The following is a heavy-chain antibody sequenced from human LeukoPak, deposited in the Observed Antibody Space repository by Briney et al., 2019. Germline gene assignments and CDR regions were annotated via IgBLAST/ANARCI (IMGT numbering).Heavy chain of an antibody. J-gene: IGHJ3*02. CDR2: IYTTGNT. CDR1: GFTVSSNS. V-gene: IGHV3-53*01. D-gene: IGHD3-10*01. Sequence: GSLRLSCTVSGFTVSSNSMSWVRQAPGKGLEWVSFIYTTGNTHNSDYVKVRFAISRDNAKNSLYLQMNSLRAEDTAVYYCARTITMVRGVTQNADAFDIWGQGTMVTVSS. CDR3: ARTITMVRGVTQNADAFDI.